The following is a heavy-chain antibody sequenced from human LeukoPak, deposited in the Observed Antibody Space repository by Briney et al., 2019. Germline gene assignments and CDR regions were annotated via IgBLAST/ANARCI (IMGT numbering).Heavy chain of an antibody. CDR1: GGTFSSYA. CDR2: IIPIFGTA. Sequence: GASVKVSCKASGGTFSSYAISWVRQAPGQGLEWMGGIIPIFGTANYAQKFQGRVTITTDESTSTAYMELSSLRSEDTAVYYCARARYSSSPLRGYYYYMDVWGKGTMVTVSS. CDR3: ARARYSSSPLRGYYYYMDV. J-gene: IGHJ6*03. V-gene: IGHV1-69*05. D-gene: IGHD6-6*01.